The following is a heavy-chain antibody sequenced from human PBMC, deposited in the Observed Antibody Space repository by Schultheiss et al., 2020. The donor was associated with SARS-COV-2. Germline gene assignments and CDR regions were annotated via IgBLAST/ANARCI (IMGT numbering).Heavy chain of an antibody. CDR1: GFTFSSYG. Sequence: GGSLRLSCAASGFTFSSYGMHWVRQAPGKGLEWVAVISYDGSNKYYADSVKGRFTISRDNSKNTLYLQMNSLRAEDTAVYYCAKDLTPVAGPLDYWGQGTLVTGSS. J-gene: IGHJ4*02. CDR3: AKDLTPVAGPLDY. V-gene: IGHV3-30*18. D-gene: IGHD6-19*01. CDR2: ISYDGSNK.